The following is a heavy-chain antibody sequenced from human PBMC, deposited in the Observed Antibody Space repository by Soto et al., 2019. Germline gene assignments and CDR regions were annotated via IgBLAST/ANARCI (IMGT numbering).Heavy chain of an antibody. Sequence: EVQLVESGGALVQPGRSPRLSCAASGFTFDDYAMHWVRQPPGKGLVWVSGISWDRGTIGYADSVKGRFTISRDNAKNSLYVQLSSLRAEDTAFYYCAKAYHLRFVEWRPSFFDSWGQGTLVTVSS. CDR3: AKAYHLRFVEWRPSFFDS. D-gene: IGHD3-3*01. V-gene: IGHV3-9*01. CDR2: ISWDRGTI. CDR1: GFTFDDYA. J-gene: IGHJ4*02.